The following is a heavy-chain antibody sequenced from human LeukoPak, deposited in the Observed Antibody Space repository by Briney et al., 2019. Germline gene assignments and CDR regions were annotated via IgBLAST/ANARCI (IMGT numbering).Heavy chain of an antibody. Sequence: PGGSLRLSCVASGFTFGSHWMTWARQAPGKGPEWVAKMNQDGSAKHYVDSVKGRFTISRDNAKNSMYMQMDGLRAEDTAVYYCATCFTGRCGDYWGQGSLVTVSS. CDR3: ATCFTGRCGDY. CDR2: MNQDGSAK. V-gene: IGHV3-7*01. D-gene: IGHD7-27*01. CDR1: GFTFGSHW. J-gene: IGHJ4*02.